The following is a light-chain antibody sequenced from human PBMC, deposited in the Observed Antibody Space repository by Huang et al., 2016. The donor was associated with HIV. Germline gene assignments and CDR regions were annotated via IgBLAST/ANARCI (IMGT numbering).Light chain of an antibody. CDR1: QSVRNS. CDR2: DAS. CDR3: QQRSNWHFT. Sequence: EIVLTQSPATLSLSPGERATLSCRASQSVRNSLTCYQQKPGQAPRLLIYDASNRATGIPARFSGSGSGTDFTLTISSLEPEDFAVYYCQQRSNWHFTFGPGTKVDIK. V-gene: IGKV3-11*01. J-gene: IGKJ3*01.